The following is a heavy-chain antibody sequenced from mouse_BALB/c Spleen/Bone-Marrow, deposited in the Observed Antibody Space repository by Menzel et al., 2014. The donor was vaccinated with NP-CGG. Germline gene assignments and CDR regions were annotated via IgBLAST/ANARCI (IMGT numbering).Heavy chain of an antibody. V-gene: IGHV1-31*01. D-gene: IGHD1-1*01. Sequence: EVHLVESGPELVKPGASMKISCKASGYSFAGYTMNWVKQSHGKNLEWIGLINPYNGGSSYNQKFKGKATLTVDKSSSTAYMELLSLTSEDSAAYYCAREGYGSSYGFAYWGQGTLVTVSA. CDR3: AREGYGSSYGFAY. CDR1: GYSFAGYT. J-gene: IGHJ3*01. CDR2: INPYNGGS.